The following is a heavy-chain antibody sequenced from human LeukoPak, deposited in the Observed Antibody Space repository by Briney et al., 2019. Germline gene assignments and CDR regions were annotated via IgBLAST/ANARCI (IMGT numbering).Heavy chain of an antibody. CDR1: GYTFTSYD. CDR2: MNPNSGNT. D-gene: IGHD4/OR15-4a*01. J-gene: IGHJ6*03. CDR3: ARGRLSYYYYYYMDV. Sequence: ASVKVSCKASGYTFTSYDINWVRQATGQGLEWMGWMNPNSGNTGYAQKFQGRVTITRNTSISTAYMELGSLRSEDTAVHYCARGRLSYYYYYYMDVWGKGTTVTVSS. V-gene: IGHV1-8*03.